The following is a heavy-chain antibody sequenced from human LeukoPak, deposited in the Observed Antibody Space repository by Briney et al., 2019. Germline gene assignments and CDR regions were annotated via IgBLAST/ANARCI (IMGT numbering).Heavy chain of an antibody. D-gene: IGHD3-3*01. CDR2: IKQDGSEK. CDR3: ARDFTYYDFWSGYSTGTNWFDP. CDR1: GFTFSSYA. V-gene: IGHV3-7*01. Sequence: GGSLRLSCAASGFTFSSYAMSWVRQAPGKGLEWVANIKQDGSEKYYVDSVKGRFTISRDNAKNSLYLQMNSLRAEDTAVYYCARDFTYYDFWSGYSTGTNWFDPWGQGTLVTVSS. J-gene: IGHJ5*02.